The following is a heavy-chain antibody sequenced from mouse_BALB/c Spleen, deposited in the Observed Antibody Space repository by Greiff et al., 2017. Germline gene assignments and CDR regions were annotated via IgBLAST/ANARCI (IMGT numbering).Heavy chain of an antibody. CDR3: ARLIYYGKRDWYFDV. CDR2: ISYSGST. V-gene: IGHV3-8*02. Sequence: EVQLQQSGPSLVKPSQTLSLTCSVTGDSITSGYWNWIRKFPGNKLEYMGYISYSGSTYYNPSLKSRISITRDTSKNQYYLQLNSVTTEDTATYYCARLIYYGKRDWYFDVWGAGTTVTVSS. D-gene: IGHD2-1*01. CDR1: GDSITSGY. J-gene: IGHJ1*01.